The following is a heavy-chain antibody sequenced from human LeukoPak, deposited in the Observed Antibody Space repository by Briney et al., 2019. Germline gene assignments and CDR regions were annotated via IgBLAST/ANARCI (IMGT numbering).Heavy chain of an antibody. Sequence: PSETLSLTCTVSGDSFTSVTDYWAWIRQPPGKGLEWIASGDYSGGTYYNPSLESRVAISADMSKNQISLKLTSVTGADTAVYYCAIPAIWGGEYSGYDRNWFDPWGQGTLVTVSS. CDR2: GDYSGGT. CDR3: AIPAIWGGEYSGYDRNWFDP. D-gene: IGHD5-12*01. V-gene: IGHV4-39*07. J-gene: IGHJ5*02. CDR1: GDSFTSVTDY.